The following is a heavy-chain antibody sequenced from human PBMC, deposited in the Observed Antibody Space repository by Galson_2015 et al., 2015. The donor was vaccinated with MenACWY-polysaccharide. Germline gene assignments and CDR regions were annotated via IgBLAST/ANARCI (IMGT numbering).Heavy chain of an antibody. CDR3: ARDHGYGDYVFDY. CDR2: ISSSGSTI. J-gene: IGHJ4*02. V-gene: IGHV3-48*03. Sequence: SLRLSCAASGFTFSSYEMNWVRQAPGKGLEWVSYISSSGSTIHYADSVKGRFTISRDNAKNSLYLQMNSLRAEDTAVHYCARDHGYGDYVFDYWGQGTLVTVSS. CDR1: GFTFSSYE. D-gene: IGHD4-17*01.